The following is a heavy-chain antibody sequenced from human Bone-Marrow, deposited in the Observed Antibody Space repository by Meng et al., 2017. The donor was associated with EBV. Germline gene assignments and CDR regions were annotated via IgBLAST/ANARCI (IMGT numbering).Heavy chain of an antibody. J-gene: IGHJ4*02. D-gene: IGHD5-12*01. CDR1: GASFSGYY. CDR2: IKHLGST. V-gene: IGHV4-34*02. Sequence: QVQLQQWGARLLKPSETLSLTCAVYGASFSGYYWHWIRQPPGKGLEWIGEIKHLGSTSYNPSLTSRVTISVDTSKNQFSLKLRSVTAADTAVYYCARFWGGYDYWGQGTLVTVSS. CDR3: ARFWGGYDY.